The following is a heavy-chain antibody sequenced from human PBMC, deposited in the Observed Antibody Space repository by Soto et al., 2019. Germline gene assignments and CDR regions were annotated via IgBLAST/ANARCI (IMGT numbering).Heavy chain of an antibody. CDR3: AKDEAYYFDH. CDR2: ITYDGDDT. CDR1: GFAFEDYT. J-gene: IGHJ4*02. V-gene: IGHV3-43*01. Sequence: VQLVESGGVVVQPGGSLRLSCVASGFAFEDYTMHWVRQVPGKGLECVSRITYDGDDTYYAASVRGRFTMSRDNSKNSLFLEMSGLTPEDTAIYYCAKDEAYYFDHWGQGTLVTVSA.